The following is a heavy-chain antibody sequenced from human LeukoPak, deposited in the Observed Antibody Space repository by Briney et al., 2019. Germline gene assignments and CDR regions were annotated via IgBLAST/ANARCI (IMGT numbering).Heavy chain of an antibody. D-gene: IGHD2-15*01. Sequence: PGGSLTLSCAASGFAFSSYEMNWVRQAPGKGLEWVSYISSSASTIYYADSVKGRFTISRDNAKNSLYLQMNSLRADDTAIYYCARVSTHSQYNWFDPWGQGTLVTVSS. J-gene: IGHJ5*02. V-gene: IGHV3-48*03. CDR3: ARVSTHSQYNWFDP. CDR2: ISSSASTI. CDR1: GFAFSSYE.